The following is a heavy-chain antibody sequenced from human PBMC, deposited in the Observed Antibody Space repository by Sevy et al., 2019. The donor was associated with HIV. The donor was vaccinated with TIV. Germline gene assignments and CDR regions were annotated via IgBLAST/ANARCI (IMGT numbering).Heavy chain of an antibody. J-gene: IGHJ6*02. D-gene: IGHD6-19*01. CDR1: GYTFTSYD. CDR2: MNPNSGNT. V-gene: IGHV1-8*01. Sequence: ASVKVSCKASGYTFTSYDINWVRQATGQGLEWMGWMNPNSGNTGYAQKFQGRVTMTRNTSISTAYMELSSLRSEDTAVYYCAGGRLVKGYYYYGMDVWGQGTTVTVSS. CDR3: AGGRLVKGYYYYGMDV.